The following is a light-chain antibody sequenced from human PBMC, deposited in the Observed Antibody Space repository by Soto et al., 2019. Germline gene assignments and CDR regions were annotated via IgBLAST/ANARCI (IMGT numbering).Light chain of an antibody. J-gene: IGKJ4*01. V-gene: IGKV1D-12*01. CDR3: QQANSFPLT. Sequence: DIQMTQSPSSVSASVGDTVTITCRTSQGVSTWLAWYQQKPGKAPKLLIYAASGLQSGVPSRFSGSGSGTDLTLTISSLQPEDFATYFGQQANSFPLTFGGGTKVEIK. CDR2: AAS. CDR1: QGVSTW.